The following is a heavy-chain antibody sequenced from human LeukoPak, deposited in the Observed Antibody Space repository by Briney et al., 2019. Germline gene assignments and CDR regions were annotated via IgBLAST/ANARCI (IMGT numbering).Heavy chain of an antibody. Sequence: PSETLSLTCTVSGYSISSGYYWGWIRQPPGKGLEWIGSIYHSGSTHYNPSLKSRVTISVDTSKNQFSLKLSSVTAADTAVYYCASSGESPAAILPDFDYWGQGTLVTVSS. CDR3: ASSGESPAAILPDFDY. CDR1: GYSISSGYY. CDR2: IYHSGST. D-gene: IGHD2-2*01. V-gene: IGHV4-38-2*02. J-gene: IGHJ4*02.